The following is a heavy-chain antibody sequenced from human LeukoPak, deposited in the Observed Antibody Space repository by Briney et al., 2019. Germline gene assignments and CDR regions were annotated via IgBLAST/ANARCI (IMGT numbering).Heavy chain of an antibody. D-gene: IGHD1-1*01. CDR3: ARDGEASTAD. J-gene: IGHJ4*02. V-gene: IGHV4-59*01. CDR1: GGSTITYY. CDR2: IDYSRST. Sequence: SETLSLTFTASGGSTITYYWTWIGQPPGKGLEWIGCIDYSRSTSYNPSLKCLVTIAVDTSKNQFSLNLLSVTAAGPAGSYCARDGEASTADWGRGILVTVSS.